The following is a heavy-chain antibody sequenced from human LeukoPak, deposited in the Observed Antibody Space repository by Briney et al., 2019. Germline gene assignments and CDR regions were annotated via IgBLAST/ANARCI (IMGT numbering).Heavy chain of an antibody. Sequence: SQTLSLTCAISGDSFSSNSAAWNWIRQSPSRGLEWLGRTYYRSTWYNDYAVSGRGRITVNPDTSKNQFSLHLNSVTPEDTAVYYCARRLTQYDCFDPWGQGILVTVSS. V-gene: IGHV6-1*01. D-gene: IGHD2-2*01. J-gene: IGHJ5*02. CDR2: TYYRSTWYN. CDR3: ARRLTQYDCFDP. CDR1: GDSFSSNSAA.